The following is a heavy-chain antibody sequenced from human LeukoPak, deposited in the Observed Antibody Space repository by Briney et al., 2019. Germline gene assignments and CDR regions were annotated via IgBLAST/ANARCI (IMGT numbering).Heavy chain of an antibody. CDR1: GYTFTAYG. Sequence: ASVKVSCKASGYTFTAYGISWVRQAPGQGLEWMGWISGYNGNANYAQKVQGRVTMTTDTSTSTVYMELRSLNSDDTAVYYCARGQYYYDTTDFDYWGQGTLVTVSS. CDR2: ISGYNGNA. CDR3: ARGQYYYDTTDFDY. J-gene: IGHJ4*02. V-gene: IGHV1-18*01. D-gene: IGHD3-22*01.